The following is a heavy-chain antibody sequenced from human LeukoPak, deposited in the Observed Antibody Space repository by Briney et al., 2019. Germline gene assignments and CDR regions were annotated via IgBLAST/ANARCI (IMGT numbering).Heavy chain of an antibody. CDR2: IIPILGIA. D-gene: IGHD3-9*01. Sequence: SVKVSYKASGGTFSSYAISWVRQAPGQGLEWMGRIIPILGIANYAQKFLGRVTITADKSTSTAYMELSSLRSDDTAVYYCARDYVYDILTGYQPRDAFDVWGQGTMVTVSS. CDR1: GGTFSSYA. V-gene: IGHV1-69*04. CDR3: ARDYVYDILTGYQPRDAFDV. J-gene: IGHJ3*01.